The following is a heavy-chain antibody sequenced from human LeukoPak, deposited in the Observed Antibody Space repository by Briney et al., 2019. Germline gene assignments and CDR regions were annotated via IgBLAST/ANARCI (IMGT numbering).Heavy chain of an antibody. V-gene: IGHV4-4*07. CDR3: ARHPRRSVEPAATFWFDP. J-gene: IGHJ5*02. CDR2: IYTSGST. D-gene: IGHD2-2*01. CDR1: GGSISSYY. Sequence: TSETLSLTCTVSGGSISSYYWSWIRQPAGKGLEWIGRIYTSGSTNYNPSLKSRVTISVDTSKNQFSLKLSSVTAADTAVYYCARHPRRSVEPAATFWFDPWGQGTLVTVSS.